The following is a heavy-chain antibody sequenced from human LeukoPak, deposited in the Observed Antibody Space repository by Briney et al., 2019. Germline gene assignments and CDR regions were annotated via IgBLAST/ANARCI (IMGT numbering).Heavy chain of an antibody. Sequence: GGSLRLSCAAPGFTFSSYDMHWVRQATGKGLEWVSAIGTAGDTYYSGSVKGRFTISRENAKNSLYLQMNSLRAEDTAVYYCARGYSSTWYPTNWFDPWGQGTLVTVSS. CDR3: ARGYSSTWYPTNWFDP. V-gene: IGHV3-13*01. D-gene: IGHD6-13*01. CDR1: GFTFSSYD. CDR2: IGTAGDT. J-gene: IGHJ5*02.